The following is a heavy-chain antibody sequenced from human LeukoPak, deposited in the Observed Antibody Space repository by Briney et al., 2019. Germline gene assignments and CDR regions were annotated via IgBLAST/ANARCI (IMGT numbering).Heavy chain of an antibody. Sequence: GGSLRLSCAASGFTFSSYGMHWVRQAPGKGLEWVAVIWYDGGNKYYADSVKGRFTISRDNSKNTLYLQMTSLRAEDTAVYYCARGSGYPSGDNWFDPWGQGTLVTVSS. V-gene: IGHV3-33*01. J-gene: IGHJ5*02. CDR2: IWYDGGNK. CDR3: ARGSGYPSGDNWFDP. D-gene: IGHD3-22*01. CDR1: GFTFSSYG.